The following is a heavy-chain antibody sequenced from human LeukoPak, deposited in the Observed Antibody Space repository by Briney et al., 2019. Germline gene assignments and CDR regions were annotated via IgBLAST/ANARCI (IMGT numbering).Heavy chain of an antibody. J-gene: IGHJ6*02. D-gene: IGHD3-16*01. V-gene: IGHV4-38-2*02. CDR3: ARVLGVYYYYGMDV. CDR1: GYSISSGYY. CDR2: IYHSGST. Sequence: PSETLSLTCTVSGYSISSGYYWGWIRQPPGKGLEWIGSIYHSGSTYYNPSLKSRVTISVDTSKNQFSLKLSSVTAADTAVYYCARVLGVYYYYGMDVWGQGTTVTVSS.